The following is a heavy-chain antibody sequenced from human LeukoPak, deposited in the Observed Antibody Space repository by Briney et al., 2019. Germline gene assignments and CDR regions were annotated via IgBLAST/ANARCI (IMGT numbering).Heavy chain of an antibody. V-gene: IGHV4-59*12. CDR3: ARARGSSSGWGHYYYSLDV. D-gene: IGHD6-19*01. CDR1: GGSISSYY. J-gene: IGHJ6*02. Sequence: SKTLSLTCTVSGGSISSYYWSWIRQPPGKGLEWIGYIYYSGSTNYNPSLKSRVTISVDTSKNQFSLKLSSVTAADTSVFFCARARGSSSGWGHYYYSLDVWGQGTTVTVSS. CDR2: IYYSGST.